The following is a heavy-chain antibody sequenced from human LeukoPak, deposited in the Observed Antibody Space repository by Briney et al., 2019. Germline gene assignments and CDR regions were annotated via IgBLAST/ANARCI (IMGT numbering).Heavy chain of an antibody. J-gene: IGHJ4*02. CDR3: ARDALDYYGSGSYYNGNQALDY. CDR1: GFTFSDYY. Sequence: GGSLRLSCAASGFTFSDYYMSWIRQAPGKGLEWVSYISSSGSTIYYADSVKGRFTISRDNAKNSLYLQMNSLRAEDTAVYYCARDALDYYGSGSYYNGNQALDYWGQGTLVTVSS. D-gene: IGHD3-10*01. CDR2: ISSSGSTI. V-gene: IGHV3-11*01.